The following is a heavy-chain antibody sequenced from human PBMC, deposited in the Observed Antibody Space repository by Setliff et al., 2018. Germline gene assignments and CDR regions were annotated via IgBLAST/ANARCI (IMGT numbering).Heavy chain of an antibody. CDR3: ARDGGEY. V-gene: IGHV3-33*01. J-gene: IGHJ4*02. CDR2: IWNDGSTK. CDR1: RFTFSNYG. D-gene: IGHD3-16*01. Sequence: GGSLRLSCVASRFTFSNYGMHWVRQAPGKGLEWVALIWNDGSTKFYGDSVKGPFTISRDNSKNTLYLQMDTLRAEDTAVYYCARDGGEYWGQGTLVTVS.